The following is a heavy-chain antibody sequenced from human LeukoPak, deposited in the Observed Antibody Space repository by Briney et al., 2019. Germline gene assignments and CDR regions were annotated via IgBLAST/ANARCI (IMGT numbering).Heavy chain of an antibody. CDR2: ISAYNGNT. CDR1: GYTFTSYG. V-gene: IGHV1-18*01. Sequence: ASVKVSCKASGYTFTSYGISWVRQAPGQGLEWMGWISAYNGNTNYAQKFQGRVTITADESTSTAYMELSSLRSEDTAVYYCARVGGYCSSTSCYYRYWGQGTLVTVSS. J-gene: IGHJ4*02. D-gene: IGHD2-2*01. CDR3: ARVGGYCSSTSCYYRY.